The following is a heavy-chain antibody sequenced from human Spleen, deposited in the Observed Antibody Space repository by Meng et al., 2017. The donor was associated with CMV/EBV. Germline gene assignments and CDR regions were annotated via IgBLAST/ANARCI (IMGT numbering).Heavy chain of an antibody. CDR1: GGSISSTSYY. D-gene: IGHD3-10*01. V-gene: IGHV4-39*07. J-gene: IGHJ6*02. Sequence: SETLSLTCTVSGGSISSTSYYWGWIRQPPGKGLEWIGNIYYTGSTYYNPSLESRVTMSVDTSKKQLSLKLNSMTAADTAVYYCARVVVWFGELATYNYGMDVWGQGTTVTVSS. CDR3: ARVVVWFGELATYNYGMDV. CDR2: IYYTGST.